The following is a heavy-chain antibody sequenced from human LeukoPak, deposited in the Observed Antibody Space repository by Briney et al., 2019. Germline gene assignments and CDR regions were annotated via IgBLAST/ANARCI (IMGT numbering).Heavy chain of an antibody. J-gene: IGHJ4*02. V-gene: IGHV4-38-2*02. D-gene: IGHD6-19*01. CDR2: IYHSGST. Sequence: SETLSLTCSVSGYSISSGYYWGWIRQTPGKELEWIGSIYHSGSTSYNPSLKSRVTMSVDTSKNQFSLRLSSVTAADTAVYSCARGLGVSAWRYYFDYWGQGTLVTVFS. CDR3: ARGLGVSAWRYYFDY. CDR1: GYSISSGYY.